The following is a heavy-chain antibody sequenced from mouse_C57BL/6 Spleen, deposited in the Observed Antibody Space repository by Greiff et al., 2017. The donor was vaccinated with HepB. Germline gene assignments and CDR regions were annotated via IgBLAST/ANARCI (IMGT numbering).Heavy chain of an antibody. D-gene: IGHD1-1*01. CDR3: ARKGSIHFDY. V-gene: IGHV1-50*01. J-gene: IGHJ2*01. CDR2: IDPSDSYT. Sequence: QVQLQQPGAELVKPGASVKLSCKASGYTFTSYWMQWVKQRPGQGLEWIGEIDPSDSYTNYNQKFKGKATLTVDTSSSTAYMQLSSLTSEDSAVYYCARKGSIHFDYWGQGTTLTVSS. CDR1: GYTFTSYW.